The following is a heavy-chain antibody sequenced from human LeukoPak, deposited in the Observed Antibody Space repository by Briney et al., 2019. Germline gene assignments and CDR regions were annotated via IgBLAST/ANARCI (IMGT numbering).Heavy chain of an antibody. CDR1: GYSISSGYY. V-gene: IGHV4-38-2*02. CDR2: IYHSGST. CDR3: ARAGKGAYYYYMDV. D-gene: IGHD1-26*01. J-gene: IGHJ6*03. Sequence: SETLSLTCTVSGYSISSGYYWGWIRQPPGKGLEWIGSIYHSGSTYYNPSLKSRVTISVATSKNQFSLKLSSVTAADTAVYYCARAGKGAYYYYMDVWGKGTTVTVSS.